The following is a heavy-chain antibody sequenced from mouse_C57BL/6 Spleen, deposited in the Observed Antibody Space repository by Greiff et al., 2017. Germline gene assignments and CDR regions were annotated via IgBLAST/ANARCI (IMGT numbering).Heavy chain of an antibody. J-gene: IGHJ2*01. CDR1: GYTFTSYW. D-gene: IGHD1-2*01. Sequence: VQLQQSGAELVRPGTSVKLSCKASGYTFTSYWMHWVKQRPGQGLEWIGVIDPSDSYTNYNQKFKGKATLTVDTSSSTAYMQLSSLTSEDSAVYYCARGYTAYFDYWGQGTTLTVSS. CDR2: IDPSDSYT. V-gene: IGHV1-59*01. CDR3: ARGYTAYFDY.